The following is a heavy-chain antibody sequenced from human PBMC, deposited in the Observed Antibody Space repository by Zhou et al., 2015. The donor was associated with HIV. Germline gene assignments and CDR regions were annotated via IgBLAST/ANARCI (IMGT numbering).Heavy chain of an antibody. CDR3: ARDPYIVVVPAAPQWGAFDI. V-gene: IGHV1-69*01. CDR2: IIPIFGTA. D-gene: IGHD2-2*01. Sequence: QVQLVQSGAEVKKPGSSVKVSCKASGGTFSSYAISWVRQAPGQGLEWMGGIIPIFGTANYAQKFQGRVTITADESTSTAYMELSSLRSEDTAVYYCARDPYIVVVPAAPQWGAFDIWGQGTMVTVSS. J-gene: IGHJ3*02. CDR1: GGTFSSYA.